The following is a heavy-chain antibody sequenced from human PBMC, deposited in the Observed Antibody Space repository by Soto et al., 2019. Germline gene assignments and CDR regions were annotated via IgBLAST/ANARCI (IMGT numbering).Heavy chain of an antibody. Sequence: ASVKVSCKASGYAFSSYGIGWVRQAPGQGLEWMGWISAYNGNTNYAQKLQGRVTMTTDTSTSTAYMELRSLRSDDTAVYYCARDGTSFGYSYGLNCFDPWGQGTLVTVSS. CDR3: ARDGTSFGYSYGLNCFDP. J-gene: IGHJ5*02. V-gene: IGHV1-18*01. CDR2: ISAYNGNT. CDR1: GYAFSSYG. D-gene: IGHD5-18*01.